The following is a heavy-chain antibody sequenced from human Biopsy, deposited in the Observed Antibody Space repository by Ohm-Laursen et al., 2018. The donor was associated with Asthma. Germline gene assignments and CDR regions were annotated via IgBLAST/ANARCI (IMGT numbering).Heavy chain of an antibody. V-gene: IGHV3-21*01. CDR2: ISSSSSYI. CDR1: GFTFSRYS. J-gene: IGHJ6*02. D-gene: IGHD3-3*01. CDR3: ARVDTIFGVVIPIYYYYGMDV. Sequence: SLRLSCSASGFTFSRYSMNWVRQAPGKGLEWVSSISSSSSYIYYADSVKGRFTISRDNAKNSLYLQMNSLRAEDTAVYYCARVDTIFGVVIPIYYYYGMDVWGQGTTVTVSS.